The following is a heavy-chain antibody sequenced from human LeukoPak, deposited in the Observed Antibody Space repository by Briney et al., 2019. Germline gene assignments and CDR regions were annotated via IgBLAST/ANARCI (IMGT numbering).Heavy chain of an antibody. Sequence: SGTLSLTCAVSGGSISSSNWWSWVRQPPGKGLEWIGEIYHSGSTNYNPSLKSRVTISVDKSKNQFSLKLSSVTAADTAVYYCVKGGGYAAGAFDIWGQGTMVTVSS. V-gene: IGHV4-4*02. CDR3: VKGGGYAAGAFDI. J-gene: IGHJ3*02. CDR1: GGSISSSNW. D-gene: IGHD5-12*01. CDR2: IYHSGST.